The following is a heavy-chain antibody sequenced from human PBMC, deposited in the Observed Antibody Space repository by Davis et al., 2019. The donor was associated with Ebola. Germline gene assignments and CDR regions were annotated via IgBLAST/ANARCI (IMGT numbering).Heavy chain of an antibody. CDR1: GGSISSSSYY. V-gene: IGHV4-39*01. CDR2: IYYSGST. Sequence: PSETLSLTCTVSGGSISSSSYYWGWIRQPPGKGLEWIGSIYYSGSTYYNPSLKSRVTISVDTSKNQFSLKLSSVTAADTAVYYCARGGGIVVVPAAARYYYGMDVWGQGTTVTVSS. D-gene: IGHD2-2*01. CDR3: ARGGGIVVVPAAARYYYGMDV. J-gene: IGHJ6*02.